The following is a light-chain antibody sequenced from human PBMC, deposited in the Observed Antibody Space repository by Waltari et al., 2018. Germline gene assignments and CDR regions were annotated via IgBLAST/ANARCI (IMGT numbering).Light chain of an antibody. J-gene: IGKJ1*01. Sequence: EIVLTQSPGTMSLSLGERATVSCRASQSVSRALAWYQQKPGQAPRLLIYGASTRATGIPDRFSGSGSGTDFSLTISRLEPDDFAVYYCQQYVRLPVTFGQGTTVEI. CDR1: QSVSRA. V-gene: IGKV3-20*01. CDR2: GAS. CDR3: QQYVRLPVT.